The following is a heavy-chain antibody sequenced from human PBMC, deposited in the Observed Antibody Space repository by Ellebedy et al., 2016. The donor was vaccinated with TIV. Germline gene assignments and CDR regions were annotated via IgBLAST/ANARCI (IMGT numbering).Heavy chain of an antibody. J-gene: IGHJ6*02. CDR2: MYYRGGT. CDR1: GFTFNDAH. CDR3: ARFAMDV. V-gene: IGHV4-38-2*01. Sequence: GSLRLXCAASGFTFNDAHMAWIRQPPGQGLEWIGSMYYRGGTYYNPSLKSRVTIAGDTSKNQFSLEVRSLTAADTAVYYCARFAMDVWGQGTTVIVSS.